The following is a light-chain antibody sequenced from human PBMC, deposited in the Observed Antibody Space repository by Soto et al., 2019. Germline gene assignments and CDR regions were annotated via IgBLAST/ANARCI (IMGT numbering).Light chain of an antibody. V-gene: IGKV3-11*01. CDR2: DAS. CDR1: QSVSSY. J-gene: IGKJ1*01. CDR3: QQRSNWPPT. Sequence: EIVLTQSPATLSLSPGERATPSCRASQSVSSYLAWYQQKPGQVPRLLIYDASNRATGIPARFSGSGSGTDFTLTISSLEPEDFAVYYCQQRSNWPPTFGQGTKVDIK.